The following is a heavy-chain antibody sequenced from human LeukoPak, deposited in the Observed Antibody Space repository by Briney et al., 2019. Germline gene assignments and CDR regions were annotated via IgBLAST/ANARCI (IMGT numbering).Heavy chain of an antibody. CDR2: FDPEDGET. CDR1: GGTFSSYA. Sequence: ASVKVSCKASGGTFSSYAISWVRQAPGKGLEWMGGFDPEDGETIYAQKFQGRVTMTEDTSTDTAYMELSSLRSEDTAVYYCATDLSGSSVWGQGTLVTVSS. CDR3: ATDLSGSSV. D-gene: IGHD1-26*01. J-gene: IGHJ4*02. V-gene: IGHV1-24*01.